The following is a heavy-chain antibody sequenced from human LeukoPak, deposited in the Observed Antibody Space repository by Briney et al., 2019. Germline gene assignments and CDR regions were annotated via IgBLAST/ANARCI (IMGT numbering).Heavy chain of an antibody. Sequence: VSVKVSCKASGYTFTSYGISWVRQAPGQGLEWMGWISAYNGNTNYAQKLQGRVTMTTDTSTSTAYMELSRLRSDDTAVYYCAVHTGTTAFDIWGQGTMVTVSS. CDR1: GYTFTSYG. J-gene: IGHJ3*02. CDR3: AVHTGTTAFDI. CDR2: ISAYNGNT. V-gene: IGHV1-18*01. D-gene: IGHD1-7*01.